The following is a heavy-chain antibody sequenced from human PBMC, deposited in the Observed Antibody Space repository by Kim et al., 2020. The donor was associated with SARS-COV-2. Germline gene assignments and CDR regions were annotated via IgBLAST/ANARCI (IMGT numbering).Heavy chain of an antibody. CDR2: INQQGSET. CDR3: ARDAWAQGWTDGFDY. V-gene: IGHV3-7*01. Sequence: GGSLRLSCAASGFTFTSFWSSWGRQAPGKGLAGVANINQQGSETTYVDSVKGRCTISRDNAKDSVYLQMNNLRAEDRAVYYCARDAWAQGWTDGFDYWGQGTLVTVSS. D-gene: IGHD1-26*01. J-gene: IGHJ4*02. CDR1: GFTFTSFW.